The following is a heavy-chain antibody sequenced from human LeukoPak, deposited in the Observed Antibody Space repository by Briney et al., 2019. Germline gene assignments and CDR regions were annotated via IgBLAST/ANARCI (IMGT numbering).Heavy chain of an antibody. CDR1: GFTFSSYE. Sequence: GGFLRLSCAASGFTFSSYEMNWVRQAPGKGLEWVSYISSSGSTIYYADSVKGRFTISRDNAKNSLYLQMNSLRAEDTAVYYCARGGHDYGDYILKYSWFDPWGQGTLVTVSS. V-gene: IGHV3-48*03. CDR3: ARGGHDYGDYILKYSWFDP. J-gene: IGHJ5*02. D-gene: IGHD4-17*01. CDR2: ISSSGSTI.